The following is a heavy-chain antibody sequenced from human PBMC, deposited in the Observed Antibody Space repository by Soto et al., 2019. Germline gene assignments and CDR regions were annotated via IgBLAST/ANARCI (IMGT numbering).Heavy chain of an antibody. V-gene: IGHV4-30-2*01. CDR1: GGSISSGGYS. CDR2: IYHSGST. D-gene: IGHD6-13*01. CDR3: ARYSSSSNWFYP. J-gene: IGHJ5*02. Sequence: SETLSLTSAVSGGSISSGGYSWSWIRQPPGKGLEWIGYIYHSGSTYYNPSLKSRVTISVDRSKNQFSLKLSSVTAADTAVYYCARYSSSSNWFYPWGQGTLATVSS.